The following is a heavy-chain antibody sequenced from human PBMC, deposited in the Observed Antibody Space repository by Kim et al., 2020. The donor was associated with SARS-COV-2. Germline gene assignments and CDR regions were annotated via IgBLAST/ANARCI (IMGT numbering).Heavy chain of an antibody. D-gene: IGHD2-2*01. CDR1: GFNFNDYW. V-gene: IGHV3-7*03. J-gene: IGHJ4*01. Sequence: GGSLRLSCAASGFNFNDYWMTWVRQAPGKWLEWVGNIGQDGSDKYYGDPVKGRFTISRDITKKSVYLQMNSLRAEDTAVYYCAKTVVEVVGASDYFDLWG. CDR3: AKTVVEVVGASDYFDL. CDR2: IGQDGSDK.